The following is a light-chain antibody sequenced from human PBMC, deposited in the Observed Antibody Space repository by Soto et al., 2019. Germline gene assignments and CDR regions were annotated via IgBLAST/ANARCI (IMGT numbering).Light chain of an antibody. CDR1: ETVATN. J-gene: IGKJ1*01. V-gene: IGKV3-20*01. CDR2: GAS. CDR3: QQYGNSRT. Sequence: VMTQSPATLSVSPGERATLSGWASETVATNLAWYQQKPGQAPRLLIYGASSRATGIPDRFSGSGSGTDFTLTISRLEPEDSAVYYCQQYGNSRTFGQGTKVDIK.